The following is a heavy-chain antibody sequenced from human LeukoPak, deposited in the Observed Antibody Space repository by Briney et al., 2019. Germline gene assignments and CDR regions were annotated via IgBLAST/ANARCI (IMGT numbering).Heavy chain of an antibody. CDR1: GFTFSSYA. Sequence: GGSLRLSCAASGFTFSSYAMSWVRQAPGKGLEWVSAISGSGGSTYYADSVKGRFTISRDNSKNTLYLQMNSLRAEDTAVYYCARVRGYCSSTSCDPDAFDIWGQGTMVTVSS. D-gene: IGHD2-2*03. V-gene: IGHV3-23*01. J-gene: IGHJ3*02. CDR3: ARVRGYCSSTSCDPDAFDI. CDR2: ISGSGGST.